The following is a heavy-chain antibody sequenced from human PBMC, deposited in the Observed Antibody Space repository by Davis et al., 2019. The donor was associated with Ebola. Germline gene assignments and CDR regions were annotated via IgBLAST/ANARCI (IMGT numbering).Heavy chain of an antibody. CDR2: IYYSGST. CDR1: GGSISSYY. J-gene: IGHJ4*02. CDR3: ASSSSGSYWGGYFDY. Sequence: SETLSLTCTVCGGSISSYYWSWIRQPPGKGLEWIGYIYYSGSTNYNPSLKSRVTISVDTSKNQFSLKLSPVTAADTAVYYCASSSSGSYWGGYFDYWGQGTLVTVSS. V-gene: IGHV4-59*12. D-gene: IGHD1-26*01.